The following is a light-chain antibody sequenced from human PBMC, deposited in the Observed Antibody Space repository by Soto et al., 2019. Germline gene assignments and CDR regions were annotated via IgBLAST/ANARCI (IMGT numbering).Light chain of an antibody. CDR1: QSLLHSNGYNY. CDR3: MQALQTPS. Sequence: ESVMTQSPHSLSVTPGEPASISCRSSQSLLHSNGYNYLDWYLQKPGQSPQLLIYLGSFRAAGVPDRVSGSGSGTDFTLKISRVEAADVGVYYCMQALQTPSFGGGTKVEIK. V-gene: IGKV2-28*01. CDR2: LGS. J-gene: IGKJ4*01.